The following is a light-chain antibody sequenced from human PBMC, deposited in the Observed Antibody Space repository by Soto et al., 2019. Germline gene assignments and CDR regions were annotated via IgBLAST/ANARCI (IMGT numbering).Light chain of an antibody. CDR3: LQHYSYPWT. Sequence: DIQMTQSPSDMSASVGDRVTITCLASQDISNFLVWFQQRPGKVPKRLMYSANRLESGVPSRFSGSGSGTEFTLTISSLQPEDFATYSCLQHYSYPWTFGQGTKVDIK. CDR1: QDISNF. V-gene: IGKV1-17*03. CDR2: SAN. J-gene: IGKJ1*01.